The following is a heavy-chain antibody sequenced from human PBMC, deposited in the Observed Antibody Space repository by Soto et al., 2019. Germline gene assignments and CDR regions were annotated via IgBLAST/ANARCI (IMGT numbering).Heavy chain of an antibody. Sequence: GASVKVSCKASGYTFTSHGISWVRQAPRQGPEWMGWISTYNGNTNYAQKFQDRVTMTTDTSTSTAYMELRSLRSDDTAVYYCARDRTYYYGSGTPILGYWGQGTLVTVSS. CDR2: ISTYNGNT. D-gene: IGHD3-10*01. CDR3: ARDRTYYYGSGTPILGY. J-gene: IGHJ4*02. CDR1: GYTFTSHG. V-gene: IGHV1-18*01.